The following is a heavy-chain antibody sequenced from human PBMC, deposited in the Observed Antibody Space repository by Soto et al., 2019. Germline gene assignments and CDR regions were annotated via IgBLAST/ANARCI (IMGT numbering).Heavy chain of an antibody. D-gene: IGHD3-10*01. CDR3: ARDTGTRVRGVIPFDY. V-gene: IGHV3-21*01. J-gene: IGHJ4*02. CDR2: ISSSSSYI. CDR1: GFTFSSYS. Sequence: GGSLRLSCAASGFTFSSYSMNWVRQAPGKGLEWVSSISSSSSYIYYADSVKGRFTISRDNAKNSLYLQMNSLRAEDTAVYYCARDTGTRVRGVIPFDYWGQGTLVTAPQ.